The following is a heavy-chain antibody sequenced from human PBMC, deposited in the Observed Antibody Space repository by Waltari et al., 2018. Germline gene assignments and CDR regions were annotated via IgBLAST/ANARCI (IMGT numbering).Heavy chain of an antibody. D-gene: IGHD5-18*01. J-gene: IGHJ4*02. CDR3: ARTMGYSYGLI. V-gene: IGHV3-30-3*01. Sequence: QVQLVESGGGVVQPGRSLRLSCAASGFTFSSYAMHWVRQAPGKGLEWVAVISYDGSNKYYADSVKGRFTISRDNSKNTLYLQMNSLRAEDTAVYYCARTMGYSYGLIWGQGTLVTVSS. CDR1: GFTFSSYA. CDR2: ISYDGSNK.